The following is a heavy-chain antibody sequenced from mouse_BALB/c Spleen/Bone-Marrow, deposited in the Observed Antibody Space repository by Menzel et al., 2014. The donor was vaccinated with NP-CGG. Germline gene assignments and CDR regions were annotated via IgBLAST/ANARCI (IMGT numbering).Heavy chain of an antibody. Sequence: VQLQQSGPGLVAPSQSLSITCTVSGFSLTGYGINWVRQPPGKGLEWLGMIWGDGNTDYNSALKSRLSISKDNSKSQVFLKMNSLQTDDTARYHCARAPGYDLYYAMDYWGQGTSVTVSS. CDR2: IWGDGNT. CDR3: ARAPGYDLYYAMDY. V-gene: IGHV2-6-7*01. CDR1: GFSLTGYG. J-gene: IGHJ4*01. D-gene: IGHD1-2*01.